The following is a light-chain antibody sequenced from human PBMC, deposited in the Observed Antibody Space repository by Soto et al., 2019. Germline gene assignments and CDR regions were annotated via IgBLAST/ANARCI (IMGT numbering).Light chain of an antibody. Sequence: EIVLTQSPGTLSLSPGERATLSCRASQSVSSSYLAWYQQKPGQAPRLLIYGASGRATGIPDRFRGSGSGTDFTLTISRLEPEDFAVYYCQQYGSSPPMYTFGQGTKLEIK. V-gene: IGKV3-20*01. CDR3: QQYGSSPPMYT. CDR2: GAS. J-gene: IGKJ2*01. CDR1: QSVSSSY.